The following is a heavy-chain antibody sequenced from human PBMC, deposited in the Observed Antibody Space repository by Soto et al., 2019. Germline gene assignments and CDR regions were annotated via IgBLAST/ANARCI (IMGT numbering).Heavy chain of an antibody. Sequence: GGSLRLSCAASGFTFSSYGMHWVRQAPGKGLEWVAVISYDGSNKYYADSVKGRFTISRDNSKNTLYLQMNSLRAEDTAVYYCAKGRGLLAVFDYWGQGTLVTVSS. J-gene: IGHJ4*02. V-gene: IGHV3-30*18. CDR2: ISYDGSNK. CDR1: GFTFSSYG. D-gene: IGHD2-8*02. CDR3: AKGRGLLAVFDY.